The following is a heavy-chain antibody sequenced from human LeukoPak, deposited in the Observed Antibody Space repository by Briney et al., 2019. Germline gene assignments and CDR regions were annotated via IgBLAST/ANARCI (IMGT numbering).Heavy chain of an antibody. V-gene: IGHV4-34*01. CDR1: GGSFSGYY. D-gene: IGHD3-22*01. J-gene: IGHJ4*02. Sequence: PSETLSLTCAVYGGSFSGYYWSWIRQPPGKGLEWIGEINHSGSTNYNPSLKSRVTISVDTSKNQFSLKLSSVTAADTAVYYCARGGRWLLPRNGYFDYWGQGTLVTVSS. CDR3: ARGGRWLLPRNGYFDY. CDR2: INHSGST.